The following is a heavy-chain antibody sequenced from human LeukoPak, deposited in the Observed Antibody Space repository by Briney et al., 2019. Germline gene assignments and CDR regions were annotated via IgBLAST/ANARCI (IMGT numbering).Heavy chain of an antibody. V-gene: IGHV4-34*01. Sequence: SETLSLTCAVYGGSFSDYYWSWIRQPPGKGLEWIGEINHSGSTNYNPSLKSRVTISVDTSKNQFSLKLSSVTAADTAVYYCARVYSAEESPEHYNDSSGYSDYWGQGTLVTVSS. CDR2: INHSGST. J-gene: IGHJ4*02. D-gene: IGHD3-22*01. CDR1: GGSFSDYY. CDR3: ARVYSAEESPEHYNDSSGYSDY.